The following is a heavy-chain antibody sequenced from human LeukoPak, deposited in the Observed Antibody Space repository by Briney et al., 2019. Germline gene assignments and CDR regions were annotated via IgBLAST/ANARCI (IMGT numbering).Heavy chain of an antibody. CDR2: IFSSGNI. V-gene: IGHV4-4*07. D-gene: IGHD6-19*01. Sequence: SETLSLTCTVSCGSMTNYYWSWVRQPAGKGLEWIGRIFSSGNINYNPSLKSRVTMSIDTSKNQLSLKLNSVTAADTAVYYCAKMGSGWYSGNYWGRGTLVTVSS. J-gene: IGHJ4*02. CDR1: CGSMTNYY. CDR3: AKMGSGWYSGNY.